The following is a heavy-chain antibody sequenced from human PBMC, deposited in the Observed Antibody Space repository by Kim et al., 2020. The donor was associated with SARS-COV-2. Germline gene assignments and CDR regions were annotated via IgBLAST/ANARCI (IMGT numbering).Heavy chain of an antibody. V-gene: IGHV1-18*01. CDR1: GYTFTSYG. J-gene: IGHJ4*02. D-gene: IGHD3-22*01. Sequence: ASVKVSCKASGYTFTSYGISWVRQAPGQGLEWMGWISAYNGNTNYAQKLQGRVTMTTDTSTSTAYMELRSLRSDDTAVYYCARVETYYYDSSVLIDYWGQGTLVTVSS. CDR2: ISAYNGNT. CDR3: ARVETYYYDSSVLIDY.